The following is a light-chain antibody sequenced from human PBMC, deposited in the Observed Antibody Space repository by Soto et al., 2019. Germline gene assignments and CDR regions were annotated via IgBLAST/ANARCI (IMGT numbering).Light chain of an antibody. V-gene: IGLV2-23*02. CDR2: EVT. J-gene: IGLJ1*01. Sequence: QSVLTQSASVSGSPGQSITISCTGTSSDVGSYNLVSWYQQHPGKAPKLMIYEVTKRPSGVSNRFSGPKSGNTASLTISGLQAEDEADYYCWSYARSSTFFYVFGSGTKVTVL. CDR1: SSDVGSYNL. CDR3: WSYARSSTFFYV.